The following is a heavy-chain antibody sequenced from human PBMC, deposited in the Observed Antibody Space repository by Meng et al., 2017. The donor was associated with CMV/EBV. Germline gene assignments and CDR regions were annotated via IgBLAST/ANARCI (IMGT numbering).Heavy chain of an antibody. CDR1: GFTFTSSA. CDR2: IVVGSGNT. D-gene: IGHD3-22*01. V-gene: IGHV1-58*01. CDR3: AADPMIVVVITTVRVFDY. Sequence: SVKVSCKASGFTFTSSAVQWVRQARGQRLEWIGWIVVGSGNTNYAQKFQERVTITRHMPTSTAYMELSSLRSEDTAVYYCAADPMIVVVITTVRVFDYWGQGTLVTVSS. J-gene: IGHJ4*02.